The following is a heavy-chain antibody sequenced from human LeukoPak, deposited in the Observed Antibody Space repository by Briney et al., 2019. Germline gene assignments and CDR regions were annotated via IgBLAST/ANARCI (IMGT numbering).Heavy chain of an antibody. CDR1: GYTFTDYY. J-gene: IGHJ4*02. CDR2: INPNSGGT. D-gene: IGHD3-10*02. V-gene: IGHV1-2*02. CDR3: ASGPGAVRLGPTDY. Sequence: ASVKVSCKASGYTFTDYYMHWVRQAPGQGLEWMGWINPNSGGTNYAQKFQGRVTMTRDTSISTAYMELTRLRSDDTAVYYCASGPGAVRLGPTDYWGQGTLVTVSS.